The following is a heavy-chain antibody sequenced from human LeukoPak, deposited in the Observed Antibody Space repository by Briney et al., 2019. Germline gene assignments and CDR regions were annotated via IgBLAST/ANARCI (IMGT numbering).Heavy chain of an antibody. J-gene: IGHJ6*03. Sequence: SETLSLTCTVSGYSISSGYYWGWIRQPPGKGLEWIGSIYHSGSTYYNPSLKSRVTISVDTSKNQFSLKLSSVTAADTAVYYCARVPPVDTAMVTTYYYMDVWGKGTTVTVSS. CDR2: IYHSGST. CDR1: GYSISSGYY. V-gene: IGHV4-38-2*02. CDR3: ARVPPVDTAMVTTYYYMDV. D-gene: IGHD5-18*01.